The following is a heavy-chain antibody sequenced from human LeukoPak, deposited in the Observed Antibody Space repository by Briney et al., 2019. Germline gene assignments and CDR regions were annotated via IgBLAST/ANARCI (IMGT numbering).Heavy chain of an antibody. D-gene: IGHD4-17*01. V-gene: IGHV3-21*01. CDR2: ISGSSSYI. Sequence: GGSLRLSCAASGFTFSTYSMNWGRQAPGKGLEWVSSISGSSSYIHYADSVKGRFTISRDNAKNSLYLQMNSLRAEDTAVYYCAREGARLYGDPTDAFDIWGQGTMVTVSS. J-gene: IGHJ3*02. CDR1: GFTFSTYS. CDR3: AREGARLYGDPTDAFDI.